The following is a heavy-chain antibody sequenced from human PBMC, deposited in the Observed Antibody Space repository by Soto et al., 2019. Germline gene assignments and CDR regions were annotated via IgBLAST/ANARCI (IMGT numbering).Heavy chain of an antibody. D-gene: IGHD3-10*01. CDR3: AKGGRVVRGVITHYYYYYMDV. CDR2: ISGSGGST. J-gene: IGHJ6*03. CDR1: GFTFSSYA. V-gene: IGHV3-23*01. Sequence: HPGGSLRLSCAASGFTFSSYAMSWVRQAPGKGLEWVSAISGSGGSTYYADSVKGRFTISRDNSKNTLYLQMNSLRAEDTAVYYCAKGGRVVRGVITHYYYYYMDVWGKGTTVTVSS.